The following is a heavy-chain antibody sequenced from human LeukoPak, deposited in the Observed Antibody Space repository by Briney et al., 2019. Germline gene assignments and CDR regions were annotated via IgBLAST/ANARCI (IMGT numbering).Heavy chain of an antibody. CDR3: AKDKAPLYSGYDWDLDF. J-gene: IGHJ4*02. Sequence: GGSLRLSCAASGFAFHHYAIHWVRQVPGKGLEWVSGISWNSGSIGYADSVKGRFTISRDNAKNSVYLQMNSLRAEDTALYYCAKDKAPLYSGYDWDLDFWGQGTLVTVSS. CDR2: ISWNSGSI. D-gene: IGHD5-12*01. V-gene: IGHV3-9*01. CDR1: GFAFHHYA.